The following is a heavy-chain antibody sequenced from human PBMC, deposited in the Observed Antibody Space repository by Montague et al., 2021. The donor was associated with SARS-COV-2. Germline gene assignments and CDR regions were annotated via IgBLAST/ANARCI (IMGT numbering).Heavy chain of an antibody. V-gene: IGHV4-4*07. J-gene: IGHJ4*02. CDR3: GRGVVAATPVVDY. CDR2: IYASGGT. CDR1: GDSISSFY. D-gene: IGHD2-15*01. Sequence: SETLSLTCTVSGDSISSFYWNWIRQPAGKGLEWIGRIYASGGTNYNPSLKSRVTMSVDTSKNQLSLKLNSVTAADTAVYYCGRGVVAATPVVDYWGRGTLVTVSS.